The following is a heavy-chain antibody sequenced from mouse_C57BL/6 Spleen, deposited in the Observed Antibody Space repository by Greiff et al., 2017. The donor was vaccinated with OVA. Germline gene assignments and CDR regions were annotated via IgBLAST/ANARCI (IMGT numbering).Heavy chain of an antibody. CDR1: GYTFTSYW. D-gene: IGHD4-1*01. J-gene: IGHJ4*01. CDR2: IDPSDSYT. CDR3: ARRGAGTYAMDY. Sequence: QVQLQQPGADLVKPGASVKLSCKASGYTFTSYWMQWVKQRPGQGLEWIGEIDPSDSYTNYNQKFKGKATLTVDTSSSTAYMQLSSLTSEDSAVYYCARRGAGTYAMDYWGQGTSVTVSS. V-gene: IGHV1-50*01.